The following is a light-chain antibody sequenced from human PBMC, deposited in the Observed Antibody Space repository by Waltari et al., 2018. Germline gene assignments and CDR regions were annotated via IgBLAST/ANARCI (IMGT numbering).Light chain of an antibody. J-gene: IGKJ3*01. CDR3: QQYSTSPFT. CDR1: QSVSFLSREKDF. Sequence: DIVLTQSPASLSVSLGERATITCTSSQSVSFLSREKDFLAWYQQKSRQTPKLLIDWAGGRESGVPDRVSGSGSGTNVTLTISSLQAEDAAVYYCQQYSTSPFTVGPGTTVEI. CDR2: WAG. V-gene: IGKV4-1*01.